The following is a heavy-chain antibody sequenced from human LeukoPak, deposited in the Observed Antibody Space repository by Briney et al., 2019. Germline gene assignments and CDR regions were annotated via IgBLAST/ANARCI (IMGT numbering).Heavy chain of an antibody. CDR1: GFTFRTYS. D-gene: IGHD3-10*01. CDR3: ARGSGVHY. CDR2: ISKSSTYI. J-gene: IGHJ4*02. V-gene: IGHV3-21*01. Sequence: PGGSLRLSCAASGFTFRTYSMTWVRQAPGKGLEWVASISKSSTYIYYADSVKGRFTISRDNTNNSLYLQMNSLGVDDTAVYYRARGSGVHYWGQGTLLIVSS.